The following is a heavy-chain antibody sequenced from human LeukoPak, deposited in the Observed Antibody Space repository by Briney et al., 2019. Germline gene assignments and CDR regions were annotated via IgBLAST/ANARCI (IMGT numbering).Heavy chain of an antibody. CDR2: INHSGST. D-gene: IGHD5-24*01. Sequence: SETLSLTCTVSGGSISGYYWSWIRQPPGKGLEWIGEINHSGSTNYNLSLKSRVTISVDTSKNQFSLKLSSVTAADTAVYYCARDPRDGYNEPSPGCWGQGTLVTVSS. J-gene: IGHJ4*02. CDR3: ARDPRDGYNEPSPGC. CDR1: GGSISGYY. V-gene: IGHV4-34*01.